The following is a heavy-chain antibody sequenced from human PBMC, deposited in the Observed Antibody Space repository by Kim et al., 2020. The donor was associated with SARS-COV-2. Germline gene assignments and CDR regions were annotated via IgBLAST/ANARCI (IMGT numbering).Heavy chain of an antibody. D-gene: IGHD2-2*03. CDR1: GYTFSDYH. Sequence: ASVKVSCKASGYTFSDYHIHWVRQAPGQGLEWIAWINCNTGGTEYAPTFQGRVTVTRDTSISTGYMDLSGLMSDDTAVYYCATWIRVPAGRVPYWGQGTLVTVSS. CDR3: ATWIRVPAGRVPY. J-gene: IGHJ4*02. V-gene: IGHV1-2*02. CDR2: INCNTGGT.